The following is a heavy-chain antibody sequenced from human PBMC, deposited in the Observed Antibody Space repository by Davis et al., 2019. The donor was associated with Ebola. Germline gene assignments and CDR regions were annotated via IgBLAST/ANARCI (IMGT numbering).Heavy chain of an antibody. V-gene: IGHV3-48*02. Sequence: PGGSLRLSCAASGFSFSNYGMNWVRQAPGKGLEWVSYSSTTISTTYYADSVKGRFTMSRDNGKNSVYLQMSSLRDEDTAVYYCARDPSHQWDLFNGAFDIWGQGTMVIVSS. CDR3: ARDPSHQWDLFNGAFDI. D-gene: IGHD1-26*01. J-gene: IGHJ3*02. CDR2: SSTTISTT. CDR1: GFSFSNYG.